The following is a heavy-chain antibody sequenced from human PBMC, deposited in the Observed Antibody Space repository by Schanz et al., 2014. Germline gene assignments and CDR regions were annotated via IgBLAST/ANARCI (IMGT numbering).Heavy chain of an antibody. J-gene: IGHJ3*02. CDR1: GFAVDNYY. D-gene: IGHD4-17*01. CDR3: ARKMKLGVYGGKGHDAIDI. CDR2: IFTDGRT. Sequence: EVQLVASGGGLVQPGGSLRLSCAASGFAVDNYYMSCVRQAPGRGLEWVSIIFTDGRTYYADSVKGRFTISRDSSKNTLYLQMNTLRAEDTAVYYCARKMKLGVYGGKGHDAIDIWGQGTMVTVSS. V-gene: IGHV3-66*01.